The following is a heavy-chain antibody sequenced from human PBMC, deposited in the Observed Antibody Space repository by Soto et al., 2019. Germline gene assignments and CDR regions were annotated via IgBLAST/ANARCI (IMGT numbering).Heavy chain of an antibody. D-gene: IGHD4-17*01. J-gene: IGHJ4*02. CDR3: ARGTYGDY. Sequence: QVHLVQSGAEVKKPGASVKVSCKASGYTFTSYGITWVRQAPGQGLEWMGWISAHNGNTDYAQQLQGRVIVTRDTSTSTAYMELRSLRSDDTAVYYCARGTYGDYWGQGALVTVSS. V-gene: IGHV1-18*01. CDR1: GYTFTSYG. CDR2: ISAHNGNT.